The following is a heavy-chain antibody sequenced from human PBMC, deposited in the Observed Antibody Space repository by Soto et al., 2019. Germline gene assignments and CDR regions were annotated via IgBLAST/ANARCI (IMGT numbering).Heavy chain of an antibody. CDR3: ARHPDY. J-gene: IGHJ4*02. V-gene: IGHV4-39*07. CDR2: IYYSGST. CDR1: SAPVSSSTYT. Sequence: SETLSLTCTVSSAPVSSSTYTWGWIRQPPGKGLEWIGSIYYSGSTYYNPSLKSRVTISVDTSKNQFSLKLSSVTAADTAVYYCARHPDYWGQGTLVTVSS.